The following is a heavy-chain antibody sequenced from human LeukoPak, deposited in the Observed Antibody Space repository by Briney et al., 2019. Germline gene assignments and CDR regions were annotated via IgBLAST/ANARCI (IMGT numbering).Heavy chain of an antibody. CDR3: ARDVSGYHDY. CDR2: IYYSGST. D-gene: IGHD3-22*01. J-gene: IGHJ4*02. V-gene: IGHV4-59*01. CDR1: GGSISSYY. Sequence: SETLSLTCTASGGSISSYYWSWIRQPPGKGLEWIGYIYYSGSTNYNPSLKSRVTISVDTSKNQFSLKLSSVTAADTAVYYCARDVSGYHDYWGQGTLVTVSS.